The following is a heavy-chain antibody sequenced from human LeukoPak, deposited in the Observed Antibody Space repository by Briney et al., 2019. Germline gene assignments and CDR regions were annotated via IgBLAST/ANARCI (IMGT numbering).Heavy chain of an antibody. J-gene: IGHJ4*02. CDR2: ISSSSSTI. V-gene: IGHV3-48*01. D-gene: IGHD6-19*01. CDR3: ARDIYSSGWPYISNSPGY. CDR1: GFTVSSNY. Sequence: GGSLRLSCAASGFTVSSNYMSWVRQAPGKGLEWVSYISSSSSTIYYADSVKGRFTISRDNAKNSLYLQMNSLRAEDTAVYYCARDIYSSGWPYISNSPGYWGQGTLVTVSS.